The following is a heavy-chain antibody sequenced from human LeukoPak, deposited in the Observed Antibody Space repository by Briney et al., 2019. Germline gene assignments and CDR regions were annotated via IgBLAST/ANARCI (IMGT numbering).Heavy chain of an antibody. CDR2: IYDSGST. J-gene: IGHJ6*02. V-gene: IGHV4-59*01. Sequence: SETLSLTCTVSGGSISSYYWNWIRQPPGKGLEWIGYIYDSGSTNYNPSLQSRVTISVDTSKNQFSLKLNSVTAADTAVYYCARGASAYYYAMDVWGQGTSVTV. CDR3: ARGASAYYYAMDV. CDR1: GGSISSYY.